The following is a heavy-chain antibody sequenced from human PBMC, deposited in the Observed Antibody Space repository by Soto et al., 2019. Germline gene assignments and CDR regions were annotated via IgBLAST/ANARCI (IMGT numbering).Heavy chain of an antibody. Sequence: GGSLRLSCAASGFTFSDAWINWVRQAPGKGLKWVGRIKSKTDGGTTDFAAPVKGRFAISRDDSRDMVYMQMYSLKTDDTAVYYCTTDSLFTGQLVRMDNWGHGTLVTVSS. V-gene: IGHV3-15*07. J-gene: IGHJ4*01. CDR2: IKSKTDGGTT. CDR1: GFTFSDAW. D-gene: IGHD3-9*01. CDR3: TTDSLFTGQLVRMDN.